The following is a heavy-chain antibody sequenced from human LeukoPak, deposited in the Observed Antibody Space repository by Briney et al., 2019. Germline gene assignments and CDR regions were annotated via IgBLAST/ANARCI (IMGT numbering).Heavy chain of an antibody. J-gene: IGHJ4*02. CDR2: INPNSGGA. Sequence: ASVKVSCKASGYTFTGYYMHWVRQAPGQGLEWMGWINPNSGGANYAQTFQGRATMTRDTSISTAYMELSRLRSDDTAVYYCASSGSYEFDFAYWGQGTLVTVYS. V-gene: IGHV1-2*02. D-gene: IGHD1-26*01. CDR1: GYTFTGYY. CDR3: ASSGSYEFDFAY.